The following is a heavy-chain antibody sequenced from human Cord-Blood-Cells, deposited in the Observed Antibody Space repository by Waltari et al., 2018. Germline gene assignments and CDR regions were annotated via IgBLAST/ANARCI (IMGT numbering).Heavy chain of an antibody. CDR3: AREKGTTGTTYNWFDP. Sequence: QVQRVQSGAERTKPRSTVKVSCKASGATFRSAAVSRVRQAAGQGLWWMGGITPIFGTANYAQKFQGRVTITADESTSTAYMELSSLRSEDTAVYYCAREKGTTGTTYNWFDPWGQGTLVTVSS. CDR2: ITPIFGTA. CDR1: GATFRSAA. V-gene: IGHV1-69*01. J-gene: IGHJ5*02. D-gene: IGHD1-1*01.